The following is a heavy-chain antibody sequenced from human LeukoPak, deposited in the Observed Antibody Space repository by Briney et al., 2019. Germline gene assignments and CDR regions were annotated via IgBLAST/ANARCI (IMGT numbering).Heavy chain of an antibody. D-gene: IGHD3-22*01. Sequence: GGSLRLSCAASGFTFSSYGMHWVRQAPGKGLEWVAFKRYDGDTTYYADSVKGRFTISRDSAKDSLFLQMNSLRAEDTAVYYCARALHDSSGYYFDYWGQGTLVTVSS. J-gene: IGHJ4*02. CDR1: GFTFSSYG. V-gene: IGHV3-30*02. CDR2: KRYDGDTT. CDR3: ARALHDSSGYYFDY.